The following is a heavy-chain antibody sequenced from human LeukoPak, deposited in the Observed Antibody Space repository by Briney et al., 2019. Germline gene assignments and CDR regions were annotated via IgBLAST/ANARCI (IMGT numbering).Heavy chain of an antibody. Sequence: GGSLRLSCAASGFTFSTFAMNWVRRAPGEGLEWVSSINARDSTYYANSVKGRFTISRDNSKNTLYLQMNSLRAEDTAVYFCAKSGSSYYSYYYMDVWGKGTTVTVSS. CDR1: GFTFSTFA. CDR2: INARDST. CDR3: AKSGSSYYSYYYMDV. D-gene: IGHD2-15*01. V-gene: IGHV3-23*01. J-gene: IGHJ6*03.